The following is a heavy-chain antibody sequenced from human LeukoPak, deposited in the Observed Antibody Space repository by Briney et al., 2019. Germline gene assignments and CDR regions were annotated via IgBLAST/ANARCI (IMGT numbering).Heavy chain of an antibody. J-gene: IGHJ4*02. V-gene: IGHV1-8*01. D-gene: IGHD1-26*01. CDR3: ARCRRGVGATRPDY. Sequence: GSVKVSCKASGYTFTSYDINWVRQATGQGLEWMGWMNPNSGNTGYAQKFQGRVTMTRNTSISTAYMELSSLRSEDTAVYYCARCRRGVGATRPDYWGQGTLITVSS. CDR2: MNPNSGNT. CDR1: GYTFTSYD.